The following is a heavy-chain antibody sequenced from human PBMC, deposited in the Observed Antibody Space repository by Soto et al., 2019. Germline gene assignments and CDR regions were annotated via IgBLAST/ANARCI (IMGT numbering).Heavy chain of an antibody. D-gene: IGHD5-18*01. J-gene: IGHJ4*02. CDR2: ISYDGSNK. Sequence: SLRLSCAASGFTFSSYGMHWVRQAPGKGLEWVAVISYDGSNKYYADSVKGRFTISRDNSKNTLYLQMNSLRAEDTAVYYCAKEVDSYGTGYYFDYWGQGTLVTVSS. V-gene: IGHV3-30*18. CDR1: GFTFSSYG. CDR3: AKEVDSYGTGYYFDY.